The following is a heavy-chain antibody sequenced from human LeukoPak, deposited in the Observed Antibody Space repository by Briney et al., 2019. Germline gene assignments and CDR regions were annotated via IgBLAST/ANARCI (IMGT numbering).Heavy chain of an antibody. Sequence: SETLSLTCTVSGGAISSYDWSWIRQPPRQRLEWSVYIYYSGSTNYNPSLKSRVTICVDTSKTQFSLKLSSVTAADTAVYYCARERARNYDYWGQGTLVTVSS. CDR2: IYYSGST. CDR3: ARERARNYDY. J-gene: IGHJ4*02. CDR1: GGAISSYD. V-gene: IGHV4-59*01. D-gene: IGHD6-6*01.